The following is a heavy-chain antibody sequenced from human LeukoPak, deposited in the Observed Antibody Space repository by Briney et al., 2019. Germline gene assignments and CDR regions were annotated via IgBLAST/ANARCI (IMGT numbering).Heavy chain of an antibody. D-gene: IGHD3-22*01. Sequence: GGSLRLSCAASGFTFSDYYMSWIRQAPGKGLEWVSYISSSGSTIYYADSVKGRFTISRDNAKNPLYLQMNSLRAEDTAVYYCARVGYYYDSSGYYPYWGQGTLVTVSS. CDR1: GFTFSDYY. CDR2: ISSSGSTI. J-gene: IGHJ4*02. CDR3: ARVGYYYDSSGYYPY. V-gene: IGHV3-11*01.